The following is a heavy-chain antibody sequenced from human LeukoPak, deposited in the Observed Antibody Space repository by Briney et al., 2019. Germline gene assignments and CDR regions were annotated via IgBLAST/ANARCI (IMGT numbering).Heavy chain of an antibody. Sequence: GGSLRLSCAASGFTFSNAWMNWVRQAPGKGLEWVGRIKSKADGGISDYAEPVKGRLTFSRDDSKNTLYLLMNGLKTEDTAVYYCTTTYHYDSSPGSFDYWGQGTLVTVSS. CDR3: TTTYHYDSSPGSFDY. CDR1: GFTFSNAW. J-gene: IGHJ4*02. CDR2: IKSKADGGIS. V-gene: IGHV3-15*01. D-gene: IGHD3-22*01.